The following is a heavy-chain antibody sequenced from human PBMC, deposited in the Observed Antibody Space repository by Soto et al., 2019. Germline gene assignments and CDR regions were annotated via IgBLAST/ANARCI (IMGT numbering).Heavy chain of an antibody. CDR2: ISTYNGNT. J-gene: IGHJ5*02. Sequence: QVQLVQSGAEVKKPGASVKVSCKASGYTFTSYDISWVRQAPGQGLEWMGWISTYNGNTNYAQKLQGRVTMTTDTSTSAAYMELRSLRSDDTAVYYCARGFRVAATRWWFDPWGQGTLVTVSS. V-gene: IGHV1-18*01. D-gene: IGHD2-15*01. CDR3: ARGFRVAATRWWFDP. CDR1: GYTFTSYD.